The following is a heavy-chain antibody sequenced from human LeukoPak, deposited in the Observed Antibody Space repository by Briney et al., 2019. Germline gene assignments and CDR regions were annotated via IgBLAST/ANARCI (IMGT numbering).Heavy chain of an antibody. CDR2: IYYTGST. Sequence: KPSETLSLTCTVSGGSISSSSYYWGWIRHPPGKGLEWIGSIYYTGSTYYNPSLKSPVTISVDTSKNQFSLKLSSVTAADTAVYYCASLIVDTYYYYYYMDVWGKGTTVTVSS. J-gene: IGHJ6*03. CDR1: GGSISSSSYY. V-gene: IGHV4-39*07. CDR3: ASLIVDTYYYYYYMDV. D-gene: IGHD1-26*01.